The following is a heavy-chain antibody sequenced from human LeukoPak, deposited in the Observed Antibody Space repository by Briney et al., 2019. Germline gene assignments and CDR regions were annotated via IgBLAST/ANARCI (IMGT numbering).Heavy chain of an antibody. Sequence: GGSLRLSCAASGFSLSNYDMVWVRQAPGKGLEWIASTGLSSTYIGYADSVKGRFTISRDNSRSTVFLQMSSLRAEDTAVYYCAKAPYCPNDVCRYFDYWGQGILVTVSS. CDR3: AKAPYCPNDVCRYFDY. CDR2: TGLSSTYI. J-gene: IGHJ4*02. D-gene: IGHD2-8*01. V-gene: IGHV3-21*04. CDR1: GFSLSNYD.